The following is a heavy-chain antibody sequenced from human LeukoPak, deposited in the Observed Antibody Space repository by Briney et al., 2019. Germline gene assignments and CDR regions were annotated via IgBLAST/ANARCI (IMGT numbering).Heavy chain of an antibody. V-gene: IGHV1-2*02. D-gene: IGHD3-16*01. CDR3: ARGRGGGVAVSKYYFDY. Sequence: ASVKVSCTASGYTFTGYYMHWVRQAPGQGLEWMGWINPNSGGTNYAQKFQGRVTMTRDTSISTAYMELSRLRSDDTAVYYCARGRGGGVAVSKYYFDYWGQGTLVTVSS. J-gene: IGHJ4*02. CDR1: GYTFTGYY. CDR2: INPNSGGT.